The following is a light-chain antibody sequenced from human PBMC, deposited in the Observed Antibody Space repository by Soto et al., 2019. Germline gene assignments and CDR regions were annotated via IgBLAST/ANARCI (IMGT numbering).Light chain of an antibody. CDR1: QSVSSSY. CDR2: GAS. Sequence: EIVLTQSPGTLSLSPGERATLSCRASQSVSSSYLAWYQQKPGQAPRLLIYGASSRATGIPDRFSGSGSGTYCTLTISRLELEDFAVYYCQQYGSSPLFSFGPGTKVDIK. V-gene: IGKV3-20*01. CDR3: QQYGSSPLFS. J-gene: IGKJ3*01.